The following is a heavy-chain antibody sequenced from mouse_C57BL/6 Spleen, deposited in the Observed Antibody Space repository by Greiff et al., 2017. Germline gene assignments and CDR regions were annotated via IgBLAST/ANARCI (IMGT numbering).Heavy chain of an antibody. CDR2: IRSKSSNYAT. CDR3: VREGSNYWYFDV. V-gene: IGHV10-3*01. J-gene: IGHJ1*03. CDR1: GFTFNTYA. Sequence: EVQVVESGGGLVQPKGSLKLSCAASGFTFNTYAMHWVRQAPGKGLEWVARIRSKSSNYATYYADSVKDRFTISRDDSQSMLYLQMHNLKTEDTAMYYCVREGSNYWYFDVWGTGTTVTVSS. D-gene: IGHD2-5*01.